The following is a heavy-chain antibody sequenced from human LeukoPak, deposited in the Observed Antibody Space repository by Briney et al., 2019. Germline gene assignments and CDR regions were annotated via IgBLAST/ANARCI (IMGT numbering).Heavy chain of an antibody. CDR3: ASVQYGDYSLDY. D-gene: IGHD4-17*01. CDR1: GFTFANYV. V-gene: IGHV3-30*09. J-gene: IGHJ4*02. CDR2: ISYDGSNK. Sequence: PGGSLRLSCAASGFTFANYVTHWVGQAPGTGLEGVGVISYDGSNKYYADSVKGRFAIPRENSKNTLYLQLNSPRAEDTAVYYCASVQYGDYSLDYWGQGTLVTVSS.